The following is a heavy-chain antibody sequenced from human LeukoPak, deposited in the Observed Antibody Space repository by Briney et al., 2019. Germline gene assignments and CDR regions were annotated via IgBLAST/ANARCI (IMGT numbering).Heavy chain of an antibody. V-gene: IGHV4-38-2*02. D-gene: IGHD1-7*01. CDR2: IYHSGNT. Sequence: SETLSLTCTVSGYSISTGYYWGWIRQPPGKGLEWIGSIYHSGNTSYNPSLKSRVSISVDTSKNQFSLKLSSVTSADTAVYYCARLANYVPVYWGQGSLVTVSS. J-gene: IGHJ4*02. CDR3: ARLANYVPVY. CDR1: GYSISTGYY.